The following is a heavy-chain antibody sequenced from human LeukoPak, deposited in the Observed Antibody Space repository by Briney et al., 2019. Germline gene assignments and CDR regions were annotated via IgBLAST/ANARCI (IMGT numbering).Heavy chain of an antibody. J-gene: IGHJ4*02. CDR2: IWYNGSKK. CDR3: ARDPYGSGGGYFDY. D-gene: IGHD3-10*01. CDR1: GSTFSDHG. Sequence: GGSLRFSCAASGSTFSDHGMHWVRQAPGKGLEWVAIIWYNGSKKYYAESVKGRFTISRDNSKNTLYLQMSSLRAEDTAVYYCARDPYGSGGGYFDYWGQGTLVTVSS. V-gene: IGHV3-33*01.